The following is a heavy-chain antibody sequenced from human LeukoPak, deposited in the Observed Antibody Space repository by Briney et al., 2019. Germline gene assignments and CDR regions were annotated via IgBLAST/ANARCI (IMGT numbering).Heavy chain of an antibody. Sequence: SETLSLTCTISDDSARSDNYYGGWVRQPPGKGLEWIGNIYYSGSTYYNPSLKSRVTMSVDTSKNQFFLKLNSVTAADTAVYYCARGRPYSGGYHLDHWGQGTLVTVSA. CDR2: IYYSGST. D-gene: IGHD1-26*01. CDR3: ARGRPYSGGYHLDH. V-gene: IGHV4-39*01. CDR1: DDSARSDNYY. J-gene: IGHJ4*02.